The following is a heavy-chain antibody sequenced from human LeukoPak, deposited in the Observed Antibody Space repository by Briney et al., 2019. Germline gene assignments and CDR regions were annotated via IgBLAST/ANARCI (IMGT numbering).Heavy chain of an antibody. CDR3: ARGLRAARAFYGY. D-gene: IGHD6-6*01. CDR2: IYYSGST. CDR1: GGSISSYY. J-gene: IGHJ4*02. Sequence: SETLSLTCTVSGGSISSYYWSWIRQPPGKGLEWIGYIYYSGSTNYNPSLKSRVTISVDTSKNQFSLKLSSVTAADTAVYYCARGLRAARAFYGYWGQGTLVTVSS. V-gene: IGHV4-59*12.